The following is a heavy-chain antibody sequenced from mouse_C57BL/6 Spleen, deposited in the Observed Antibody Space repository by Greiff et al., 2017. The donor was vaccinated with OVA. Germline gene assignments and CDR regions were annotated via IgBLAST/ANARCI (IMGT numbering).Heavy chain of an antibody. CDR3: ASPITTVDYWYFDV. J-gene: IGHJ1*03. V-gene: IGHV1-4*01. CDR1: GYTFTSYT. Sequence: VQLQQSGAELARPGASVKMSCKASGYTFTSYTMHWVKQRPGQGLEWIGYINPSSGYTKYNQKFKDKATLTADKSSSTAYMQLSSLTSEDSAVYYCASPITTVDYWYFDVWGTGTTVTVSS. CDR2: INPSSGYT. D-gene: IGHD1-1*01.